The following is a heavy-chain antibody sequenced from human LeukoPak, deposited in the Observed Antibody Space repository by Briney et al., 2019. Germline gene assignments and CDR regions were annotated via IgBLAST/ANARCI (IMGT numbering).Heavy chain of an antibody. J-gene: IGHJ6*03. Sequence: ASVKVSCKASGYTFTSYGISWVRQAPGQGLEWMGWISAYNGNTNYAQKLQGRVTMTTDTSTSTAYMELRSLRSEDTAVYYCARGGNDIVATERLYYYYYYMDVWGKGTTVTVSS. CDR1: GYTFTSYG. CDR3: ARGGNDIVATERLYYYYYYMDV. V-gene: IGHV1-18*01. CDR2: ISAYNGNT. D-gene: IGHD5-12*01.